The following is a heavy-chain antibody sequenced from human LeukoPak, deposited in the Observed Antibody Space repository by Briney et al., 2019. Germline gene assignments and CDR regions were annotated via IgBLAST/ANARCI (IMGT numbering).Heavy chain of an antibody. CDR1: GGTFSSYA. D-gene: IGHD4-23*01. CDR3: AREDGGAEDAFDI. V-gene: IGHV1-69*13. Sequence: SVKVSCKASGGTFSSYAISWVRQAPGQGLEWMGGIIPIFGTANYAQKFQGRVTITADESTSTAYMELSSLRSEDTAVYYCAREDGGAEDAFDIWGQGTMVTVSS. CDR2: IIPIFGTA. J-gene: IGHJ3*02.